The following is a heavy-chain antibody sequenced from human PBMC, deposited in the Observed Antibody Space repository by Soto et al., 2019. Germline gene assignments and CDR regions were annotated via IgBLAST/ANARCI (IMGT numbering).Heavy chain of an antibody. CDR2: ISSNGGST. D-gene: IGHD5-18*01. J-gene: IGHJ6*02. Sequence: GGSLRLSCSASGFTFSSYAMHWVRQAPGKGLEYVSAISSNGGSTYYPDSVKGRFTISRDNSKNTLYLQMSSLRAEDTAVYYCVKVGGYSYGYYYYGMDVWGQGTTVTVSS. V-gene: IGHV3-64D*08. CDR1: GFTFSSYA. CDR3: VKVGGYSYGYYYYGMDV.